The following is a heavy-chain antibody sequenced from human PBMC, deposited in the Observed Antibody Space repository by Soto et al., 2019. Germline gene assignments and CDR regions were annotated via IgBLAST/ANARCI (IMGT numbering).Heavy chain of an antibody. V-gene: IGHV1-46*01. CDR3: ARDRWDYTLRDYYGMDV. Sequence: ASVKVSCKASGYTFTSYYMHWVRQAPVQGLEWMGIINPSGGSTSYAQKFQGRVTMTRGTSTSTVYMELSSLRSEDTAVYYCARDRWDYTLRDYYGMDVWGQGTTVTVSS. J-gene: IGHJ6*02. D-gene: IGHD4-4*01. CDR2: INPSGGST. CDR1: GYTFTSYY.